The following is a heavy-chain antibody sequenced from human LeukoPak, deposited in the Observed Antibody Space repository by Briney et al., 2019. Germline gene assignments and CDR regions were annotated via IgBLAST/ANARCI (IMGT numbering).Heavy chain of an antibody. D-gene: IGHD1-26*01. Sequence: ASVKVSCKAFGYIFTGYYMHWVRQAPGQGLEWMGWIDPNSGGTNYAQKFQGRVTMTRDTSISTAYMELSRLRSDDTAVYYCARGVGQEVYNWFDPWGQGTLVTVSS. CDR1: GYIFTGYY. V-gene: IGHV1-2*02. J-gene: IGHJ5*02. CDR3: ARGVGQEVYNWFDP. CDR2: IDPNSGGT.